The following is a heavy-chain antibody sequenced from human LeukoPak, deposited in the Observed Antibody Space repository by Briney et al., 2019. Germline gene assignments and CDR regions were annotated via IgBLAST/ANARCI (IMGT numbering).Heavy chain of an antibody. J-gene: IGHJ4*02. CDR3: ARDPGHSGWYGDY. Sequence: GGSLRLSCAASGFIFSSYGMHWVRQAPGKGLEWVSIIWYDGSNKYYADSVKGRFIISKDNSKKTLYLQMNSLRAEDTAVYYCARDPGHSGWYGDYWGQGTLVTVSS. V-gene: IGHV3-33*01. CDR1: GFIFSSYG. CDR2: IWYDGSNK. D-gene: IGHD6-19*01.